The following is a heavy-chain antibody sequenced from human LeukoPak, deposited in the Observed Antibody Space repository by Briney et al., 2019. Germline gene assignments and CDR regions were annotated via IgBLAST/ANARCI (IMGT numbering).Heavy chain of an antibody. Sequence: ASVKVSCKASGGTFSSYAISWVRQAPGQGLEWMGGIIPIFGTANYAQKFQGRVTITAGESTSTAYMELCSLRSEDTAVYYCASSGYSYGYDNWFDPWGQGTLVTVSP. CDR3: ASSGYSYGYDNWFDP. D-gene: IGHD5-18*01. CDR2: IIPIFGTA. CDR1: GGTFSSYA. J-gene: IGHJ5*02. V-gene: IGHV1-69*13.